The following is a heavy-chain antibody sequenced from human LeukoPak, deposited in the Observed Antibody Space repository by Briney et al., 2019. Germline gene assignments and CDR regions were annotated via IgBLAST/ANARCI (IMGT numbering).Heavy chain of an antibody. CDR1: GFTFSSYA. D-gene: IGHD2-15*01. V-gene: IGHV3-30-3*01. Sequence: AGGSLRLSCAASGFTFSSYAMHWVRQAPGKGLEWVAVISYDGSNKYYADSVKGRFTIFRDNSKNTLYLQMNSLRAEDTAVYYCTVWGIVVVVAAKVPGNWGQGTLVTVSS. CDR2: ISYDGSNK. CDR3: TVWGIVVVVAAKVPGN. J-gene: IGHJ4*02.